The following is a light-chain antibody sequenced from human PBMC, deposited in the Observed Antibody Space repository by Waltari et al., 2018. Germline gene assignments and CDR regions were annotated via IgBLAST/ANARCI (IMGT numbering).Light chain of an antibody. J-gene: IGKJ1*01. Sequence: DIQMTQSPSAVSASVGDRVTITCRGSQGISNYLAWFQQKPGKAPKRLIFAASSLQSGVPSRFSGGGSATEFTLTISNLQPEDFGTYYCLQDSSYPWTFGQGTRVDI. CDR2: AAS. CDR1: QGISNY. V-gene: IGKV1-17*03. CDR3: LQDSSYPWT.